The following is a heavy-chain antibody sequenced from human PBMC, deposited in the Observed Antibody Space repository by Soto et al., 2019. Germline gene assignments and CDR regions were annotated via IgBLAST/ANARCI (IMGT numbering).Heavy chain of an antibody. CDR3: GRDKEGFWSGYPYYFDY. CDR2: INPSGGST. D-gene: IGHD3-3*01. CDR1: GYTFTSYY. V-gene: IGHV1-46*01. J-gene: IGHJ4*02. Sequence: ASVKVSCKASGYTFTSYYMHWVRQAPGQGLEWMGIINPSGGSTSYAQKFQGRVTMTRDTSTSTVYMELSSLRSEDTAVYYCGRDKEGFWSGYPYYFDYWGQGTLVTVSS.